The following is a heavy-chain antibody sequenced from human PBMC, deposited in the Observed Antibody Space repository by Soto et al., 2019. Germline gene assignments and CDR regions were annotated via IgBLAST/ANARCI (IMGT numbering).Heavy chain of an antibody. V-gene: IGHV6-1*01. CDR2: TYYRSKWDN. CDR1: GDSVSSNYVT. D-gene: IGHD2-15*01. J-gene: IGHJ4*02. CDR3: ARATSGRFDY. Sequence: PSQTLSLTCAISGDSVSSNYVTWNWIRQSPSRGLEWLGRTYYRSKWDNDYSMSVKSRITINPDTSKNQFSLQLNSVSPEDTAVYYCARATSGRFDYWGQGTLVTVSS.